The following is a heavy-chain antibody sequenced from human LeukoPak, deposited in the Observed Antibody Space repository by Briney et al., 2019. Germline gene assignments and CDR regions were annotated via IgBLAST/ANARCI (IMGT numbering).Heavy chain of an antibody. CDR3: ARDANDFWSGLTWFDS. CDR1: GFTFRTYW. CDR2: IKQDGGEK. J-gene: IGHJ5*01. V-gene: IGHV3-7*01. Sequence: GGSLRLSCAASGFTFRTYWMSWVRQAPGKGLEWVANIKQDGGEKYYVDSVRGRFTVSRDNAKNSLYLQMNSLKTEDTAVYHCARDANDFWSGLTWFDSWGQGTLVTVSS. D-gene: IGHD3-3*01.